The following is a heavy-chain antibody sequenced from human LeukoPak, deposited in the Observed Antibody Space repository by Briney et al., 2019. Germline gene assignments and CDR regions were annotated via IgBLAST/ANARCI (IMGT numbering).Heavy chain of an antibody. V-gene: IGHV3-48*03. CDR1: GFTFSSYE. D-gene: IGHD3-9*01. CDR3: ARALYYDILTGYQTHTYYFDY. CDR2: ISSSVSTI. J-gene: IGHJ4*02. Sequence: PGGSLRLSCAASGFTFSSYEMNWVRQAPGKGLEWVSYISSSVSTIYYADSVKGRFTISRDNAKNSLYLQMNSLRAEDTAVYYCARALYYDILTGYQTHTYYFDYWGQGTLVTVSS.